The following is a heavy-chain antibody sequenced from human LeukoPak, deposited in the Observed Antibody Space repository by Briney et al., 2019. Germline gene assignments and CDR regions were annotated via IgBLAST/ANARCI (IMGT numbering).Heavy chain of an antibody. V-gene: IGHV3-53*01. CDR1: GFTFSSYD. J-gene: IGHJ4*02. CDR2: IYTTGGT. D-gene: IGHD3-22*01. CDR3: ARRAGDYSHPYDY. Sequence: GGSLRLSCAASGFTFSSYDMNWVRQAPGKGLKWVSFIYTTGGTHNSDSVKGRFTISRDSSKNTLYLQMNSLRPEDTAVYYCARRAGDYSHPYDYWGQGTLVTVSS.